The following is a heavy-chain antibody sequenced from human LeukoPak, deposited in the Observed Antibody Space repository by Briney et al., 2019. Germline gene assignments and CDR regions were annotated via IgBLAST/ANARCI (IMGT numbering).Heavy chain of an antibody. D-gene: IGHD4-11*01. V-gene: IGHV3-23*01. Sequence: SGGSLRLSCAASGFTFASYAMRWVRQAPGKGLEWVSSITNSGDTTYYADSVKGRFTISRDNPKNTLYLQMSSLRAEDTALYYCADSNYWYPVDYWGQGTLVTVSS. J-gene: IGHJ4*02. CDR2: ITNSGDTT. CDR3: ADSNYWYPVDY. CDR1: GFTFASYA.